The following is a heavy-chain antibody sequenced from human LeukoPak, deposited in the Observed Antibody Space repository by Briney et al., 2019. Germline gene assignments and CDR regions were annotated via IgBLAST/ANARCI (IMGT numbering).Heavy chain of an antibody. J-gene: IGHJ3*02. CDR3: ARGRGRDKVYYFFDM. Sequence: PGGSLRLCCTGSGFTFSTYEMNWVRQAPGRGLEWLSYANNGGDTIYYAESVRGRFTISRDNGKNSVYLQMNSLTDEDTALYYCARGRGRDKVYYFFDMWGQGTLVTVSS. CDR1: GFTFSTYE. V-gene: IGHV3-48*03. D-gene: IGHD2/OR15-2a*01. CDR2: ANNGGDTI.